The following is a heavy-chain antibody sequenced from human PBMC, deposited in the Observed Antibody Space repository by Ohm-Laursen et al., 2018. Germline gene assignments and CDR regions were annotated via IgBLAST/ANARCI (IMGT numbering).Heavy chain of an antibody. CDR1: GGSISNQY. CDR2: IYHSGST. CDR3: ASGHNYGYDNYYYGMDV. J-gene: IGHJ6*02. D-gene: IGHD3-16*01. V-gene: IGHV4-59*07. Sequence: SDTLSLTCTVSGGSISNQYWNWVRQSPGEGLEWIGYIYHSGSTKYNPFFNSRVTISVDTSQNQFSLNLRSVTTADTAVYYCASGHNYGYDNYYYGMDVWGQGTTVTVSS.